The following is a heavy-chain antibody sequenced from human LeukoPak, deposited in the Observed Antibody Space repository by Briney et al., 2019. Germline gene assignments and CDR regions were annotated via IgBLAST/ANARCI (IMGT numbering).Heavy chain of an antibody. CDR2: IYYSGST. CDR3: ATSGWYLLPGVY. Sequence: SETLSLTCTVSGDSISSTNYYWGWIRQPPGKGLEWIGSIYYSGSTYYNPSLESRVTISVDTSENQFSLKLSSVTAADTAVYYCATSGWYLLPGVYWGQGTLVTVSS. CDR1: GDSISSTNYY. V-gene: IGHV4-39*01. D-gene: IGHD6-19*01. J-gene: IGHJ4*02.